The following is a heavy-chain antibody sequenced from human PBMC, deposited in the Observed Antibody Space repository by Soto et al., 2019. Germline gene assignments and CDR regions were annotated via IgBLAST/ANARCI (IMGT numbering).Heavy chain of an antibody. V-gene: IGHV4-31*03. Sequence: PSETLSFTCTVSGGSISSGGYYWSWIRQHPGKGLEWIGYIYYSGSTYYNPSLKSRVTISVDTSKNQFSLKLSSVTAADTAVYYCARAQSGDYVDYWGQGTLVTVSS. CDR3: ARAQSGDYVDY. CDR1: GGSISSGGYY. CDR2: IYYSGST. J-gene: IGHJ4*02. D-gene: IGHD4-17*01.